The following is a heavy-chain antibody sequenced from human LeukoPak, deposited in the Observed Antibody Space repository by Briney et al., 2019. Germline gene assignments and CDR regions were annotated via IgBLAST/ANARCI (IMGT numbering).Heavy chain of an antibody. CDR2: IIPIFGTA. Sequence: ASVKVSCKASGGTFSSYAISWVRQAPGQGLEWMGGIIPIFGTANYAQKLQGRVTMTTDTSTSTAYMELRSLRSDDTAVYYCALLGGSSPTDYWGQGTLVTVSS. J-gene: IGHJ4*02. CDR1: GGTFSSYA. CDR3: ALLGGSSPTDY. V-gene: IGHV1-69*05. D-gene: IGHD6-19*01.